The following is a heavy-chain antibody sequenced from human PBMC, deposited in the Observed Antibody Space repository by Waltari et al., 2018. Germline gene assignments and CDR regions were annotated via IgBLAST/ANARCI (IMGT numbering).Heavy chain of an antibody. CDR3: ARALTTVVTSALGY. CDR2: IWYDGSNK. V-gene: IGHV3-33*01. Sequence: QVQLVESGGGVVQPGRSLRLSCAASGFTFSSYGMHWVRQAPGKGLEWVAVIWYDGSNKYYADSVKGRFTISRDNSKNTLYLQMNSLRAEDTAVYYCARALTTVVTSALGYWGQGTLVTVSS. D-gene: IGHD4-17*01. J-gene: IGHJ4*02. CDR1: GFTFSSYG.